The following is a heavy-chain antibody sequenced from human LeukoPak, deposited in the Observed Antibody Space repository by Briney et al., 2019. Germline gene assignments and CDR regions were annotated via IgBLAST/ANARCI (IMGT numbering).Heavy chain of an antibody. CDR1: GLNQENNV. J-gene: IGHJ4*02. D-gene: IGHD3-10*01. V-gene: IGHV3-23*01. Sequence: GGSVRLSCAVWGLNQENNVMRWLRQAPGKGLEWVATVTGTGHRSYYADSVKGRFTIFRDTSNNAVFLQINNLAFVATAIYYLNYYPRYCHCTVYHPNDLQHWGQGALVSVSS. CDR2: VTGTGHRS. CDR3: NYYPRYCHCTVYHPNDLQH.